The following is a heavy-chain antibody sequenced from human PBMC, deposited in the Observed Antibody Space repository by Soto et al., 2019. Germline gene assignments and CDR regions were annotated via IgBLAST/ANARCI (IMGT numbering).Heavy chain of an antibody. J-gene: IGHJ6*02. Sequence: QVQLVQSGAEVKKPGSSVKVSCKASGGTFSSYAISWVRQAPGQGREWMGGIIPIFGTANYAQKFQGRVTITANKSTSKADMQLSSLRSDDTAVYYCAREGGVTTTRPRDVWGQGTTVTVSS. CDR1: GGTFSSYA. CDR3: AREGGVTTTRPRDV. D-gene: IGHD3-16*01. CDR2: IIPIFGTA. V-gene: IGHV1-69*14.